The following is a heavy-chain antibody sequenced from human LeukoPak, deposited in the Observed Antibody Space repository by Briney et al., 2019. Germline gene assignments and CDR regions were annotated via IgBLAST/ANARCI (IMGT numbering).Heavy chain of an antibody. D-gene: IGHD2-2*01. CDR1: GFTFSRYW. CDR2: INPDGSST. J-gene: IGHJ5*02. CDR3: TRAPLFGQYQPDH. V-gene: IGHV3-74*01. Sequence: GGSLRLSCTASGFTFSRYWMHWVRQAPGKGLVWVSRINPDGSSTGYADSVKGRFTISRDNAKNTLYLQMNSLRAEDTAVYYCTRAPLFGQYQPDHWGQGTLVTVSS.